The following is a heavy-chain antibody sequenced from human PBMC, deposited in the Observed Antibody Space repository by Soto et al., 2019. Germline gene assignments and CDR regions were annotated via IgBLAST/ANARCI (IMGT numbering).Heavy chain of an antibody. CDR1: GFTFSDSG. V-gene: IGHV3-30*03. J-gene: IGHJ5*01. CDR3: ARWVGGSMYDNSGKYDS. D-gene: IGHD3-22*01. CDR2: VSNDGNRK. Sequence: QVQLVESGGGVVQPGRSLRLTCAASGFTFSDSGMHWVRQAPGKGLEWVALVSNDGNRKYYADSVKGRFTISRDNSENTLYLQINSLRAEDTAVYYCARWVGGSMYDNSGKYDSWGQGTLVTVSS.